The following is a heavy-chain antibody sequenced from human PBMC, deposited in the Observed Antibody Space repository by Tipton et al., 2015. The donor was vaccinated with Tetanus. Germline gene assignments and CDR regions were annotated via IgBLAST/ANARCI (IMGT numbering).Heavy chain of an antibody. J-gene: IGHJ5*02. D-gene: IGHD5-18*01. CDR1: GGSISSSSYY. CDR3: ARGHSYGGGWFDP. Sequence: LRLSCTVSGGSISSSSYYWGWIRQPPGKGLEWIGSIYYSGSTYYNPSLKSRVTISVDTSKNQFSLKLSSVTAADTAVYYCARGHSYGGGWFDPRGQGTLVTVSS. V-gene: IGHV4-39*01. CDR2: IYYSGST.